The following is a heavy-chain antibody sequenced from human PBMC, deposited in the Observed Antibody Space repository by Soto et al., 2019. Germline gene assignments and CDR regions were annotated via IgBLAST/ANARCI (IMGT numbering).Heavy chain of an antibody. V-gene: IGHV3-33*01. J-gene: IGHJ4*02. Sequence: QVQLVESGGGVVQPGRSLRLSCAASGFNFSSYVMHWVRQAPGKGLEWVAVIWYDGGNKYYADSVKGRFTISRDNSKNTLYLKTNSLRDEDTAVYYCARDGQWLPRDGLRSSDYFDYWGQGTMVTVSS. CDR3: ARDGQWLPRDGLRSSDYFDY. CDR2: IWYDGGNK. CDR1: GFNFSSYV. D-gene: IGHD6-19*01.